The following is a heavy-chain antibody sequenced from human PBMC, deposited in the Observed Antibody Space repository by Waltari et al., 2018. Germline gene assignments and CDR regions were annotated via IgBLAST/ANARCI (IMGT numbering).Heavy chain of an antibody. Sequence: QVQLQESGPGLVKPSETLSLTCTVVGGSISSYYWSWIRQPPGKGLEWIGYSGNKYNPSLKSRVTISLDTSKNQFSLKLSSVTAADTAVYYCARSYTVTTSPIAGYWGQGTLVTVSS. V-gene: IGHV4-59*01. D-gene: IGHD4-17*01. CDR3: ARSYTVTTSPIAGY. CDR1: GGSISSYY. J-gene: IGHJ4*02. CDR2: SGN.